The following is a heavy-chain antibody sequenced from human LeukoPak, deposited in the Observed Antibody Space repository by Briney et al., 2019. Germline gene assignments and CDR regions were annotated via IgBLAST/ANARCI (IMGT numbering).Heavy chain of an antibody. CDR3: ARGSTYYDSSGQVPPDY. D-gene: IGHD3-22*01. V-gene: IGHV3-48*01. J-gene: IGHJ4*02. Sequence: PGGSLRLSCAVSGLTFNDAWMNWIRQAPGKGLEWGSYISGSSSTIYYADSVKGRFTISRDNAKNTLYLQMNSLRAEDTAVYYCARGSTYYDSSGQVPPDYWGQGTLVTVSS. CDR2: ISGSSSTI. CDR1: GLTFNDAW.